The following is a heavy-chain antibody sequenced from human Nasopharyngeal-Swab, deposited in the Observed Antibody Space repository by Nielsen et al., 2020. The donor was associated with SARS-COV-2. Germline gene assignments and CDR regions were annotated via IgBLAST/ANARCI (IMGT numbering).Heavy chain of an antibody. J-gene: IGHJ6*02. CDR2: IWYDGSNK. CDR1: GFTFSSYG. D-gene: IGHD5-18*01. V-gene: IGHV3-33*01. Sequence: GESLKISCAASGFTFSSYGMHWVRQAPGKGLEWVAVIWYDGSNKYYADSVKGRFTISRDNSKNTLYLQMNSLRAEDTAVYYCARDQGYSYGYYYYYGMDVWGQGTTVTVSS. CDR3: ARDQGYSYGYYYYYGMDV.